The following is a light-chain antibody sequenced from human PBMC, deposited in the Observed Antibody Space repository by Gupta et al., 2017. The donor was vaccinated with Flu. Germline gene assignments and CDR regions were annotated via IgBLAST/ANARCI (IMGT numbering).Light chain of an antibody. CDR3: TSFTTSSTWV. V-gene: IGLV2-14*03. J-gene: IGLJ3*02. CDR2: EVT. Sequence: NIYGTGTSLDIGTYNYVSWYQQHPGKAPKLMIYEVTNRPSGVSDRFSGSKFGNTASLTISGLQGEDEAHYYCTSFTTSSTWVFGGGTKMTVL. CDR1: SLDIGTYNY.